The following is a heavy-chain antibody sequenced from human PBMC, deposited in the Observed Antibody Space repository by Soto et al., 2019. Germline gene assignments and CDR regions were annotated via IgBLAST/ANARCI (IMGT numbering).Heavy chain of an antibody. V-gene: IGHV1-3*01. Sequence: ASVKVSCKASGCTFTSYAMHWVRQAPGQRLEWMGWINAGNGNTKYSQKFQGRVTITRDTSASTAYMELSSLRSEDTAVYYCARGQAAAGTGWLDPWGQGTLVTVSS. D-gene: IGHD6-13*01. CDR2: INAGNGNT. CDR1: GCTFTSYA. CDR3: ARGQAAAGTGWLDP. J-gene: IGHJ5*02.